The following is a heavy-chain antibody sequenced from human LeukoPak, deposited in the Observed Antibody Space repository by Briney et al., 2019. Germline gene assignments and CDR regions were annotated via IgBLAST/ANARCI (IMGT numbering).Heavy chain of an antibody. J-gene: IGHJ6*02. CDR3: ARGAPDLFYYYGMDV. CDR2: IYYSGST. CDR1: GGSISSYY. Sequence: SETLSLACTVSGGSISSYYWSWIRQPPGKGLEWIGYIYYSGSTNYNPSLKSRVTISVDTSKNQFSLKLSSVTAADTAVYYCARGAPDLFYYYGMDVWGQGTTVTVSS. V-gene: IGHV4-59*01.